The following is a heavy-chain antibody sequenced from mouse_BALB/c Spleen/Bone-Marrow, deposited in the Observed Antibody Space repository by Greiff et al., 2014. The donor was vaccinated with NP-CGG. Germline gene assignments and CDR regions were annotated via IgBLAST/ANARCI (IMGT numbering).Heavy chain of an antibody. V-gene: IGHV7-3*02. D-gene: IGHD2-1*01. CDR3: ARDYGNYVRFAY. Sequence: EVQLVESGGGLVQPGGSLRLSCATSGFTFTDYYMSWVRQPPGKALEWLGFIRSKANGYTTEYSASVKGRFTISRDNSQSILYLQMNTLRAEDSATYYCARDYGNYVRFAYWGQGTLVTVSA. J-gene: IGHJ3*01. CDR2: IRSKANGYTT. CDR1: GFTFTDYY.